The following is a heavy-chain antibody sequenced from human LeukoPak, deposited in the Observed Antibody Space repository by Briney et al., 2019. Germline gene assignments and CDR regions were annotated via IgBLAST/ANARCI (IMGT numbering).Heavy chain of an antibody. Sequence: PGGSLRLSCAASGFTFSDYYMSWIRQAPGKGLEWVSYISSGGRTIYYADSVKGRFTMSRDNAKNTLYLQMNSLRAEDTAVYYCAKDRGDCSSTSCYFNWFDPWGQGTLVTVSS. CDR3: AKDRGDCSSTSCYFNWFDP. J-gene: IGHJ5*02. CDR1: GFTFSDYY. CDR2: ISSGGRTI. D-gene: IGHD2-2*01. V-gene: IGHV3-11*01.